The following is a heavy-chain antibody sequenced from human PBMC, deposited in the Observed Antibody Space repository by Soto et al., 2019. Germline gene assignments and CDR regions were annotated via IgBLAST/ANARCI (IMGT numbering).Heavy chain of an antibody. CDR3: ARVRSIAARSYSYYGMDV. J-gene: IGHJ6*02. Sequence: PSQTLSLTCAISGDSVSSNSAAWNWSRQSPSRGLEWLGRTYYRSKWYNDYAVSVKSRITINPDTSKNQSSLQLNSVPPEDTAVYYCARVRSIAARSYSYYGMDVWGQGTTVTVSS. D-gene: IGHD6-6*01. CDR2: TYYRSKWYN. V-gene: IGHV6-1*01. CDR1: GDSVSSNSAA.